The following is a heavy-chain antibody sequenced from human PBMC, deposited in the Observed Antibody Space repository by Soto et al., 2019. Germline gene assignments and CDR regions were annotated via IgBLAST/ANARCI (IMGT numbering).Heavy chain of an antibody. CDR1: SDSFRTFY. Sequence: SETLSLTCAVYSDSFRTFYWSWIRQPPGKGLEWVGEITHSGTTDYNPSLKSRLTISVDTSKKQFSLKLNSVTAADTAVYYCAFGPLAVARWGSWGQVTLVTVS. V-gene: IGHV4-34*01. J-gene: IGHJ5*02. CDR2: ITHSGTT. D-gene: IGHD6-19*01. CDR3: AFGPLAVARWGS.